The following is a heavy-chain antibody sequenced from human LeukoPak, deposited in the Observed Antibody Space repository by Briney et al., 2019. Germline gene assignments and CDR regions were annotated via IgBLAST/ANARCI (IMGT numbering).Heavy chain of an antibody. CDR3: ARAVAGPRSWFDP. J-gene: IGHJ5*01. CDR2: IYHSGST. CDR1: GGSISSGGYS. V-gene: IGHV4-30-2*01. D-gene: IGHD6-19*01. Sequence: SETLSLTCAVSGGSISSGGYSWSWIRQPRGKGLEWIGYIYHSGSTYYNPSLKSRVTISVDTSKSQFSLKLSSVIAADTAVYYCARAVAGPRSWFDPWGQGTLVTVSS.